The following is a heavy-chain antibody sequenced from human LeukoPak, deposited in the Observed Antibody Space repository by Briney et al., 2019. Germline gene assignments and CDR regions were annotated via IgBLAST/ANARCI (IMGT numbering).Heavy chain of an antibody. CDR3: ARGPFSSSWSEFDY. V-gene: IGHV3-21*06. CDR1: GFTFSDYS. D-gene: IGHD6-13*01. CDR2: ISGDSRYI. Sequence: GGSLRLSCAASGFTFSDYSLNWVRQAPGQGLEWVSCISGDSRYIYYADSLKGRSTISRDNAQNSLYLHMNNLRAEDTAVYYCARGPFSSSWSEFDYWGQGTLVTVSS. J-gene: IGHJ4*02.